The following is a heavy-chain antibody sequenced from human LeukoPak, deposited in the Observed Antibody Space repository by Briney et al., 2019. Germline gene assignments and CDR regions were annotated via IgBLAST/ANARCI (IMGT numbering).Heavy chain of an antibody. J-gene: IGHJ4*02. CDR3: AKEGVDFWSYDY. CDR2: ISYDGSNK. Sequence: GGSLRLSCAASGFTFSSYGMHWVRQAPGKGLEWEAVISYDGSNKYYADSVKGRFTISRDNSKNTLYLQMNSLRAEDTAVYYCAKEGVDFWSYDYWGQGTLVTVSS. CDR1: GFTFSSYG. V-gene: IGHV3-30*18. D-gene: IGHD3-3*01.